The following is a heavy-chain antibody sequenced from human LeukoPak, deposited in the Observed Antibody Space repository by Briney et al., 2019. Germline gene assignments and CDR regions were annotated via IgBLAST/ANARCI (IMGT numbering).Heavy chain of an antibody. CDR2: IIPIFGTA. CDR1: GGTFSSYA. D-gene: IGHD3-3*01. J-gene: IGHJ5*02. Sequence: SVKVSCKASGGTFSSYAISWVRQAPGQGLERMGGIIPIFGTANYAQKFQGRVTITTDESTSTAYMELSSLRSEDTAVYYCARSKDFWSGYSAWFDPWGQGTLVTVSS. CDR3: ARSKDFWSGYSAWFDP. V-gene: IGHV1-69*05.